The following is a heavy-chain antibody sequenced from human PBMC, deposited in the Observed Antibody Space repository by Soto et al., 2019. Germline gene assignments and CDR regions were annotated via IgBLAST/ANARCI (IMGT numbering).Heavy chain of an antibody. Sequence: EVQLVESGGGLVQPGGSLRLSCAASGFTFSSYDMHWVRQATGKALEWVSAIGTAGDTYYPGSVKGRFTISRENAKNSLYLQMNSLRAGDTAVYYCARVGLDGSSGWYYFDYWGQGTLVTVSS. CDR3: ARVGLDGSSGWYYFDY. D-gene: IGHD6-19*01. J-gene: IGHJ4*02. CDR1: GFTFSSYD. CDR2: IGTAGDT. V-gene: IGHV3-13*04.